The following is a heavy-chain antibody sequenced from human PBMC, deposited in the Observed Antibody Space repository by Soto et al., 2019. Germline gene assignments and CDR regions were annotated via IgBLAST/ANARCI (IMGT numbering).Heavy chain of an antibody. V-gene: IGHV2-70*01. CDR2: IDWDDDK. Sequence: ESGPTLVNPTQTLTRTCTFSGFSLSTSGMCVSWIRQPPGKALEWLALIDWDDDKYYSTSLKTRLTISKDTSKNQVVLTMTNMDPVDKATYYCARTPRFGSYHAFDIWGKGTMVTVSS. J-gene: IGHJ3*02. CDR3: ARTPRFGSYHAFDI. CDR1: GFSLSTSGMC. D-gene: IGHD3-16*02.